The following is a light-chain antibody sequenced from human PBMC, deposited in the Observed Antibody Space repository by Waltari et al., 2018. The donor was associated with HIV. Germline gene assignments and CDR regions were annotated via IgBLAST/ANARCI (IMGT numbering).Light chain of an antibody. Sequence: SYELTQPPSMSVSPGQTANFTCSGDNLGDKYTCWYQQKSGQSPVMVIYEYFKRPSGIPERFSGANSGNTATLTISGTLAMDEADYFCQAWASNTVVFGGGTKLTVL. CDR1: NLGDKY. V-gene: IGLV3-1*01. J-gene: IGLJ3*02. CDR2: EYF. CDR3: QAWASNTVV.